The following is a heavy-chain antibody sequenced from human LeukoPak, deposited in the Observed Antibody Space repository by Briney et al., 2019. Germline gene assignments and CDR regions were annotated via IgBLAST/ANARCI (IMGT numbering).Heavy chain of an antibody. CDR3: ARDSSYLN. V-gene: IGHV4-34*01. CDR2: INHSGST. CDR1: GGSCSGYY. D-gene: IGHD6-6*01. J-gene: IGHJ4*02. Sequence: PSETLSLTCAVYGGSCSGYYWSWIRQPPGKGLEWIGEINHSGSTNYNPSLKSRVTISVDTSKNQFSLKLSSVTAADTAVYYCARDSSYLNWGQGTLVTVSS.